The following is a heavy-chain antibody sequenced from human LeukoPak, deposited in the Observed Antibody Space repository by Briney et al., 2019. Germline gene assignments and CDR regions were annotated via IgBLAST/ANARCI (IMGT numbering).Heavy chain of an antibody. CDR1: GYTFTSYG. V-gene: IGHV1-18*01. CDR3: ARERYNWNVGGACDI. Sequence: ASVKVSCKASGYTFTSYGISWVRQAPGQGREWMGGISAYNGNTNYAQKHQGRVTMTTGTSTSKAYMELRGLRSDDTAVDYCARERYNWNVGGACDIWGQGTMVTVSS. D-gene: IGHD1-1*01. J-gene: IGHJ3*02. CDR2: ISAYNGNT.